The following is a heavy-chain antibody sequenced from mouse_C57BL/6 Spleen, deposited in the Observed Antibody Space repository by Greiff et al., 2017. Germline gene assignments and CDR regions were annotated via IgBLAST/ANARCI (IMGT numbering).Heavy chain of an antibody. CDR3: ARGYDYDDGFDY. Sequence: VKLQQPGAELVKPGASVKMSCKASGYTFTSYWITWVKQRPGQGLEWIGDIYPGSGSTNYNEKFKSKATLTVDTSSSTAYMQLSSLTSEDSAVYYCARGYDYDDGFDYWGQGTTLTVSS. CDR1: GYTFTSYW. J-gene: IGHJ2*01. CDR2: IYPGSGST. D-gene: IGHD2-4*01. V-gene: IGHV1-55*01.